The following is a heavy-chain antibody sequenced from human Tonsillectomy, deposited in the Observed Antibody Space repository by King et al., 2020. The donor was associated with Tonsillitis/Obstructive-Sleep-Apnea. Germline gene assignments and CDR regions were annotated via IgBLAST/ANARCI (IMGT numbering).Heavy chain of an antibody. CDR1: GGSISNSSYY. V-gene: IGHV4-39*01. CDR3: VRRGGFGPGGPMDV. D-gene: IGHD3-10*01. CDR2: IYYSGST. J-gene: IGHJ6*03. Sequence: QLQESGPGLVKPSETLSLTCTVSGGSISNSSYYWGWIRQPPGKGLEWIGSIYYSGSTYYNPSLKSRVTISVDTPKNQFSLQLSSVAAPDTAVYYCVRRGGFGPGGPMDVWGKGTTVTVSS.